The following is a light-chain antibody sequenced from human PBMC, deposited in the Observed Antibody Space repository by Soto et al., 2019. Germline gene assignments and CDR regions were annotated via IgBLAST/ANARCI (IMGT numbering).Light chain of an antibody. Sequence: DIQMTQSPSSVSASVGDRVTITCRASQAISNWLAWYQQKPGKAPKLLICAASNLESGVPSRFSGSGSGTDFTLTISSLQPEDFATYYCQQANSFPLTFGPGTKVDIK. V-gene: IGKV1-12*01. CDR1: QAISNW. J-gene: IGKJ3*01. CDR3: QQANSFPLT. CDR2: AAS.